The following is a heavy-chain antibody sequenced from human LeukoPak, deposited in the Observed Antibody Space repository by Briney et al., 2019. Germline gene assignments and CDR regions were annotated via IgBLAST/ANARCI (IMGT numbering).Heavy chain of an antibody. CDR2: ISGSGGST. V-gene: IGHV3-23*01. CDR3: ATDRYWSFDY. J-gene: IGHJ4*02. D-gene: IGHD2-8*02. CDR1: EFSVGSNY. Sequence: GGSLRLSCAASEFSVGSNYMTWVRQAPGKGLEWVSAISGSGGSTYYADSVKGRFTISRDNSKNTLYLQMSSLRAEDTAVYYCATDRYWSFDYWGQGTLVTVSS.